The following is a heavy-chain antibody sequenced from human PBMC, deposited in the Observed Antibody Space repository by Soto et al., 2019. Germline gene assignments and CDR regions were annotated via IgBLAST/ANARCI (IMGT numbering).Heavy chain of an antibody. D-gene: IGHD3-10*01. V-gene: IGHV4-39*01. Sequence: SETLSLTCTVSGGSISSSSLQWGWIRQPPGRGLDWVGSIFSSGGTYYNPSLKSRVTISVHTSNNQFSLKLSSVTAADTAVYYCARQYYYGSGRQIDYWGQGTLVTVSS. J-gene: IGHJ4*02. CDR2: IFSSGGT. CDR1: GGSISSSSLQ. CDR3: ARQYYYGSGRQIDY.